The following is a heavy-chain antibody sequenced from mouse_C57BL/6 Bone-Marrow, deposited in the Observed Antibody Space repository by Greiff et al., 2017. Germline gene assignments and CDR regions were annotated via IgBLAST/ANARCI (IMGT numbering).Heavy chain of an antibody. CDR3: ARESEGFAY. J-gene: IGHJ3*01. CDR1: GYTFTSYW. V-gene: IGHV1-74*01. CDR2: IHPSDSDT. Sequence: QVQLKQPGAELVKPGASVKVSCKASGYTFTSYWMHWVKQRPGQGLEWIGRIHPSDSDTNYNQKFKGKATLTVDKSSSTAYMLLSSLTPEDSAVYFCARESEGFAYWGQGTLVTVSA.